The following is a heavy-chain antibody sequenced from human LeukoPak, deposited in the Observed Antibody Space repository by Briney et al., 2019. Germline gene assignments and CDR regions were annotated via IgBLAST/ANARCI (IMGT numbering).Heavy chain of an antibody. J-gene: IGHJ4*02. Sequence: RGSLRLSCAASGFTFSDHYMDWVRQAPGKGLEWVGRIKSRTDGGTTDYAAPVKGRFTISRDDSKSTLYLQMNSLKTEDTAVYYCTTDGDYYDSSTNFDYWGQGTLVTVSS. D-gene: IGHD3-22*01. V-gene: IGHV3-15*07. CDR3: TTDGDYYDSSTNFDY. CDR1: GFTFSDHY. CDR2: IKSRTDGGTT.